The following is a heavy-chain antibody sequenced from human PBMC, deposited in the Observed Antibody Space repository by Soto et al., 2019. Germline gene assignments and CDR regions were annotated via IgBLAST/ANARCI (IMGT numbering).Heavy chain of an antibody. J-gene: IGHJ4*02. CDR3: AKEATNINNFDY. V-gene: IGHV3-48*03. CDR1: GFIFDNYE. CDR2: ISSSGSMT. Sequence: SGGSLRLSCAASGFIFDNYEMNWVRQAPGKGLEWLSYISSSGSMTYYADSVKGRFTISRDNAKNSLYLQMNSLRAEDTAVYYCAKEATNINNFDYWGQGTLVTVSS. D-gene: IGHD1-26*01.